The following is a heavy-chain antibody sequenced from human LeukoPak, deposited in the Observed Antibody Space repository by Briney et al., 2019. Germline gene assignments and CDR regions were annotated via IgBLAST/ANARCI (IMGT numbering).Heavy chain of an antibody. D-gene: IGHD6-19*01. CDR1: GYTFTSYA. V-gene: IGHV1-3*01. CDR2: INAGSGNT. Sequence: ASVKVSCKASGYTFTSYAMHWVRQAPGQRLEWMGWINAGSGNTKYSQKFQGRVTITRDTSANTAYMELSSLRSEDTAVYYCAREQWLGSFYYYYYGLDVWGQGTTVTVSS. CDR3: AREQWLGSFYYYYYGLDV. J-gene: IGHJ6*02.